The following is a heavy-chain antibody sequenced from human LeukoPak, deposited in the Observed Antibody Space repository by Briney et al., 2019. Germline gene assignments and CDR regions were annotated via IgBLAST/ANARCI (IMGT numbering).Heavy chain of an antibody. CDR2: ISAYNGNT. D-gene: IGHD4-23*01. CDR1: GYTFTSYG. Sequence: ASVKVSRKASGYTFTSYGISWVRQAPGQGREWMGWISAYNGNTNYAQKLQGRVTMTTDTSTSTAHMELRSLRSDDTAVYYCARDRQLWGGNYNWFDPWGQGTLVTVSS. V-gene: IGHV1-18*01. CDR3: ARDRQLWGGNYNWFDP. J-gene: IGHJ5*02.